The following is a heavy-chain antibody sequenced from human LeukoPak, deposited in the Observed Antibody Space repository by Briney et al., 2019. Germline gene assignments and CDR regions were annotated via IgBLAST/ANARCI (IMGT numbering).Heavy chain of an antibody. Sequence: ASVKVSCKASGYTFTGYYMHWVRQAPGQGLEWMGWINPNSGGTNYAQKFQGRVTMTRDTSISTAYMELSRLRSDDTAVYYCARVGCGSKNKCAFDIWGQGTMVTVSS. V-gene: IGHV1-2*02. CDR2: INPNSGGT. J-gene: IGHJ3*02. CDR3: ARVGCGSKNKCAFDI. CDR1: GYTFTGYY. D-gene: IGHD1-26*01.